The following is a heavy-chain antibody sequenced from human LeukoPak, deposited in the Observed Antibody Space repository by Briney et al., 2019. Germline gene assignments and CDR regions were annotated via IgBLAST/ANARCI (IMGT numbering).Heavy chain of an antibody. CDR2: IYYSGST. Sequence: PSETLSLTCTVSGGSISSGGYYWSWIRQHPGKGLEWIGYIYYSGSTYYNPSLKSRVTISVDTSKNQFSLKLSSVTAADTAVYYCARLDPWGAGYYFDYWGQGTLVTVSS. CDR3: ARLDPWGAGYYFDY. V-gene: IGHV4-31*03. CDR1: GGSISSGGYY. D-gene: IGHD1-26*01. J-gene: IGHJ4*02.